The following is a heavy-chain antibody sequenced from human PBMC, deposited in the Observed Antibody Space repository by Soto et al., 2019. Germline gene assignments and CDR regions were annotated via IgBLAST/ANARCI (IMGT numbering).Heavy chain of an antibody. D-gene: IGHD6-19*01. J-gene: IGHJ6*02. CDR1: GYTLTELS. CDR2: FDPEDGET. CDR3: ATDLSAVAGTGNYYYYGMDV. Sequence: ASVKVSCKVSGYTLTELSMHWVRQAPGKGLEWMGGFDPEDGETIYAQKFQGRVTMTEDTSTDTAYMELSSLRSEDTAVYYCATDLSAVAGTGNYYYYGMDVWGQGTTVNVSS. V-gene: IGHV1-24*01.